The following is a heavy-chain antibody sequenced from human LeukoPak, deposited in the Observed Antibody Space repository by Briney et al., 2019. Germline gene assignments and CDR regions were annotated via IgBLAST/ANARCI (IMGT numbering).Heavy chain of an antibody. V-gene: IGHV4-59*01. CDR3: ARIVAYDYGYIDY. CDR1: GGSISGYY. D-gene: IGHD4/OR15-4a*01. CDR2: IYYSGNT. J-gene: IGHJ4*01. Sequence: SETLSLTCTVSGGSISGYYWSWIRQPPGKGLEWVGYIYYSGNTNYNPSLKSRVTISVDTSKNQFSLKLSSVTAADTAVYYCARIVAYDYGYIDYWGHGTLVTVSS.